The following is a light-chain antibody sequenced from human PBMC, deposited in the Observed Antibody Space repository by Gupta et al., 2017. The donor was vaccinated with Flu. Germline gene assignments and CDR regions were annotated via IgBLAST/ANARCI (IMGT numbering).Light chain of an antibody. J-gene: IGLJ2*01. CDR1: SGRIDHNY. V-gene: IGLV6-57*03. Sequence: NFMLPDPHTLSESPGKTVTISCTRSSGRIDHNYAQWYQQRPGSAPTTVIYGDNGSPSGVAERFAGFSDSSSDSASSLTSGLTTEDDADDYCQYSHGTIPVIFGGGTKLTVL. CDR2: GDN. CDR3: QYSHGTIPVI.